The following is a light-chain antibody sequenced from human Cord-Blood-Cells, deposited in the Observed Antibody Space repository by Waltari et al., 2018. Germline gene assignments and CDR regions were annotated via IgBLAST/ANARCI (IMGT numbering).Light chain of an antibody. CDR1: QSISSW. CDR2: DAS. V-gene: IGKV1-5*01. CDR3: QQYNSWYT. J-gene: IGKJ2*01. Sequence: DIQMTQSPSTLSASVGDRVPITCRASQSISSWLAWYQQKPGKAPKLLIYDASSLESGVPSRFSGSGSGTEFTLTISSLQPDDFATYYCQQYNSWYTFGQGTKLEIK.